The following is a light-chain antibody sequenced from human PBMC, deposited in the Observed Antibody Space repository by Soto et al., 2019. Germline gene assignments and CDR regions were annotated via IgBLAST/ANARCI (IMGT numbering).Light chain of an antibody. CDR3: SSCTISTTPCV. V-gene: IGLV2-18*02. CDR2: EVS. J-gene: IGLJ1*01. CDR1: SSDVGSYNR. Sequence: QSALTQPPSVAGSPGQSVTISCTGTSSDVGSYNRVSWYQQPPGTAPKLMIYEVSNRPSGVPDRFSGSKSGNTASLTISGLQAEDEADYYCSSCTISTTPCVVGTGTKVTVL.